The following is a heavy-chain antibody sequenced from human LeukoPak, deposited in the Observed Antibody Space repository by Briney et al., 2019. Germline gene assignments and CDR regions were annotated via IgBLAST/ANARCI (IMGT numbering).Heavy chain of an antibody. D-gene: IGHD3-10*01. Sequence: GGSLRLSCAASGFTFSTYSMNWVRQAPGKGLEWVSSISGNSRSKDYADSVKGRFTISRDNAKNSLYLQMNSLRAEDTAVYYCARYGSGSYYPPPLDYWGQGTLVTVSS. CDR2: ISGNSRSK. CDR3: ARYGSGSYYPPPLDY. CDR1: GFTFSTYS. V-gene: IGHV3-21*01. J-gene: IGHJ4*02.